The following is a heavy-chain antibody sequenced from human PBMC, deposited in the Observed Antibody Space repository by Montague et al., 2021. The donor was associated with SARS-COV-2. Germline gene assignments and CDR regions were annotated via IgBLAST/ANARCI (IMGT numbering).Heavy chain of an antibody. CDR1: DGSISSNNYY. J-gene: IGHJ3*02. Sequence: SETLSLTCTVSDGSISSNNYYWDWIRQPPGKGLEWIGSMYDSGXTXYXXXXKXRVTISVDTSKNHFSLKLNSVTAADTAVYYCARRGRKPLPVATTIGGFDIWGQGTMVTVSS. CDR2: MYDSGXT. D-gene: IGHD5-12*01. V-gene: IGHV4-39*02. CDR3: ARRGRKPLPVATTIGGFDI.